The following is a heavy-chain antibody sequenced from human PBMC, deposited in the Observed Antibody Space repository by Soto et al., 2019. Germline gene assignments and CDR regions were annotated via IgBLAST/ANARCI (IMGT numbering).Heavy chain of an antibody. CDR2: IDPSDSYT. D-gene: IGHD6-13*01. J-gene: IGHJ6*02. CDR1: GYSFTSYW. CDR3: ARLRIAAAGTLYYYGMDV. Sequence: ESLKISCKGSGYSFTSYWISWVRQMPGKRLEWMGRIDPSDSYTNYSPSFQGHVTISADKSISTAYLQWSSLKASDTAMYYCARLRIAAAGTLYYYGMDVWGQGITVTVSS. V-gene: IGHV5-10-1*01.